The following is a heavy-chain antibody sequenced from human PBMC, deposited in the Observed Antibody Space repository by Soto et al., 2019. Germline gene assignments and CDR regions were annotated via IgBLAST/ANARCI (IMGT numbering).Heavy chain of an antibody. CDR1: GGTFSSYA. Sequence: QVQLVQSGAEVKKPGSSVKVSCKASGGTFSSYAISWVRQAPGQGLEWMGGIIPIFGTANYAPKFQGRVTITADESTSTAYMELSSLRSADTAVYYCAREMTTVTHYYYYGMYFWGQGTTVTVSS. V-gene: IGHV1-69*01. CDR3: AREMTTVTHYYYYGMYF. J-gene: IGHJ6*02. CDR2: IIPIFGTA. D-gene: IGHD4-17*01.